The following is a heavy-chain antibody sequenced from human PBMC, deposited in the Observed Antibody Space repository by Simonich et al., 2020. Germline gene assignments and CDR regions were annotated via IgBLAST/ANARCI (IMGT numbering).Heavy chain of an antibody. D-gene: IGHD2-15*01. V-gene: IGHV4-59*01. CDR2: IYSSGST. CDR3: ARGGLYFDY. Sequence: QVQLQESGPGLVKPSETLSLTCTVSGGSIRSYYWSWFRQPPGKGLEWIGYIYSSGSTNYNPSLKSRVTISVDTSKNQFSLKLSSVTAADTAVYYCARGGLYFDYWGQGTLVTVSS. J-gene: IGHJ4*02. CDR1: GGSIRSYY.